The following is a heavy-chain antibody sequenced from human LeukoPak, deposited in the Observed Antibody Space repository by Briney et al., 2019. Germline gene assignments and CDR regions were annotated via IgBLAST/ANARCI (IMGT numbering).Heavy chain of an antibody. CDR3: AKGEYYGSGSPSKYYMDV. J-gene: IGHJ6*03. CDR2: ISGSGGST. Sequence: QPGGSLRLSCAASGFTFSSYAMSWVRQAPGKGLEWVSAISGSGGSTYYADSVKGRFTISRDNSKNTLYLQMNSLRAEDTAVYYCAKGEYYGSGSPSKYYMDVWGKGTTVTVSS. D-gene: IGHD3-10*01. V-gene: IGHV3-23*01. CDR1: GFTFSSYA.